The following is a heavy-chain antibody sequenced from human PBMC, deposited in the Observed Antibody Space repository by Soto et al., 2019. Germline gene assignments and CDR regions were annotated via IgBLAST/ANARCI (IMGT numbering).Heavy chain of an antibody. CDR2: IYLHDDK. CDR3: SHLVVAGLTYYFDY. CDR1: WFPLRTTAGG. J-gene: IGHJ4*02. Sequence: AGAKLVNHTQILTLTRTFCWFPLRTTAGGVGWIRQPPRKALEWLAFIYLHDDKRYSPSLKNSLTLTKDTSKNQVVLAMTSMDPVDTATYYCSHLVVAGLTYYFDYWGQGTLVTVSS. D-gene: IGHD2-15*01. V-gene: IGHV2-5*01.